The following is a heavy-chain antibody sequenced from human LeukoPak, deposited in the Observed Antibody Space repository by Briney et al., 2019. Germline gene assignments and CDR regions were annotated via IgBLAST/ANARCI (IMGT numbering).Heavy chain of an antibody. J-gene: IGHJ5*02. CDR1: GFTFSNYW. D-gene: IGHD2-2*01. Sequence: GGSLRLSCAASGFTFSNYWMSWVRQAPGKGLEWVANINQDGSEKYYVDSVKGRFTISRDNAKNSLYLQMNSLRAEDTAVFYCERGGAPYCTSTSCYEDWFDPWGQGTLVTVSS. CDR2: INQDGSEK. CDR3: ERGGAPYCTSTSCYEDWFDP. V-gene: IGHV3-7*05.